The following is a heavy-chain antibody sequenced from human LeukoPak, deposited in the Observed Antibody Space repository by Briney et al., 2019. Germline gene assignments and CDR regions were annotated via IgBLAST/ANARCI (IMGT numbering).Heavy chain of an antibody. Sequence: GGSLRLSCAASGFTFSSYGMHWVRKAPGKGLEWVAVISYDGSNKYYADSVKGRFTISRDNSKNTLYLQMNSLRAEDTAVYYCAAHGANGAYWGQGALVTVSS. D-gene: IGHD4-17*01. CDR1: GFTFSSYG. CDR3: AAHGANGAY. V-gene: IGHV3-30*03. J-gene: IGHJ4*02. CDR2: ISYDGSNK.